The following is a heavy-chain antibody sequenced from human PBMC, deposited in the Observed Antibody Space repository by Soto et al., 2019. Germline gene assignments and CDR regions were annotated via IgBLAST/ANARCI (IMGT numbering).Heavy chain of an antibody. CDR3: AKDAVSYNGKWDWFDS. CDR1: RFNFSDYA. Sequence: DVQLLESGGGLVQPGGSLTLSCAASRFNFSDYAMNWVRQAPGNGLEWVSSIGGGNTDRYYADSVKGRFIISRDNSKNTMSLQMNSLRDDDTAVYYCAKDAVSYNGKWDWFDSWGQGTLVTVSS. D-gene: IGHD1-26*01. CDR2: IGGGNTDR. V-gene: IGHV3-23*01. J-gene: IGHJ5*01.